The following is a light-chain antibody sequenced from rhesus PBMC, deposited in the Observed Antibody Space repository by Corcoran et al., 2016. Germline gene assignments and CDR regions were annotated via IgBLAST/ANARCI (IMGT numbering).Light chain of an antibody. CDR2: GAS. CDR3: QQYSNWPWT. CDR1: QSVSSS. Sequence: EIVLTQSPATLSLSPGERATLSCRASQSVSSSLAWYQQKPGQVPRLLIYGASSRATGIPDRFSGSGSGTDLTLTINSLQPEDFAVYYCQQYSNWPWTFGQGTKVEIK. V-gene: IGKV3-42*03. J-gene: IGKJ1*01.